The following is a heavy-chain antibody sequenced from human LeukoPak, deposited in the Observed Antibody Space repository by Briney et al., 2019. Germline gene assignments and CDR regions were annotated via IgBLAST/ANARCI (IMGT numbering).Heavy chain of an antibody. J-gene: IGHJ6*02. D-gene: IGHD3-10*01. CDR2: IYYSGST. CDR3: ARDRSRYCGSGSPLMYYGMDV. V-gene: IGHV4-39*07. CDR1: GGSISSSSYY. Sequence: SETLSLTCTVSGGSISSSSYYWGWIRQPPGKGLECIVSIYYSGSTYYNPSLKSRVTISVDTSKNQFSLKLSSVTAADTAVYYCARDRSRYCGSGSPLMYYGMDVWGQGTTVTVSS.